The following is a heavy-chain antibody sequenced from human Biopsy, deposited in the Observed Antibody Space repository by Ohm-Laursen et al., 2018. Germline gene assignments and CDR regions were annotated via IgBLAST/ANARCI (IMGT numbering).Heavy chain of an antibody. Sequence: SVKVSCKASGYTFTGQYLHWVRQAPGQELEWMGWINPHSGTTKFPQDFQGRVTMTRDTSITTAYMELRRLRSDDTAVYYCAKGQDLRGGAEYFQHWGQGALVTVSS. D-gene: IGHD2-15*01. V-gene: IGHV1-2*02. J-gene: IGHJ1*01. CDR1: GYTFTGQY. CDR2: INPHSGTT. CDR3: AKGQDLRGGAEYFQH.